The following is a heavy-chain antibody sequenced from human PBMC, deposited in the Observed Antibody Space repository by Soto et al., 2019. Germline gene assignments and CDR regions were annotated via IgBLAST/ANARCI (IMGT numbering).Heavy chain of an antibody. J-gene: IGHJ6*02. CDR1: GYSFTNNW. V-gene: IGHV5-51*01. Sequence: GESLRISCKGSGYSFTNNWIGGVRQMPGKGLEWMGIIYPGDSDTRYSPSFQGQVTISADKSISTAYLQWSSLKASDTAMYYCARRSNRQYAMAVWGQGTTVTVSS. D-gene: IGHD4-4*01. CDR2: IYPGDSDT. CDR3: ARRSNRQYAMAV.